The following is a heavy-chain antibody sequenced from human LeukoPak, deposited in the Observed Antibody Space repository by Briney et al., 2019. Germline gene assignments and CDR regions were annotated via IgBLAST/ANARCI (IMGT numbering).Heavy chain of an antibody. CDR2: IYPGDSDT. V-gene: IGHV5-51*01. D-gene: IGHD1-26*01. Sequence: GESQKISCKGSGYSFTTYWIGWVRQMPGKGLEWMGIIYPGDSDTRYSPSFQGQVTISADKSISTAYLQWSSLKASDTAMYYCARHQIVGATRSPFDYWGQGTLVTVSS. J-gene: IGHJ4*02. CDR3: ARHQIVGATRSPFDY. CDR1: GYSFTTYW.